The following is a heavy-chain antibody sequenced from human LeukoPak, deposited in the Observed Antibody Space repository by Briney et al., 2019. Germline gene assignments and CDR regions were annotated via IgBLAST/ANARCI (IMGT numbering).Heavy chain of an antibody. CDR1: GYTFSSYA. Sequence: ASVKVSCKASGYTFSSYAISWVRQAPGQGLEWMGGIIPIFGTANYAQKFQGRVTITADESTSTAYMELSSLRSEDTAVYYCARLLAYCGGDCYSVFDYWGQGTLVTVSS. CDR2: IIPIFGTA. J-gene: IGHJ4*02. D-gene: IGHD2-21*02. V-gene: IGHV1-69*13. CDR3: ARLLAYCGGDCYSVFDY.